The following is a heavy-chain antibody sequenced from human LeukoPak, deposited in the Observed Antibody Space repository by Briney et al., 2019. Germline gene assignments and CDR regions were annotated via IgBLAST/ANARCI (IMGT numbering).Heavy chain of an antibody. CDR3: ARDFDYYDSSGYFYRFDY. J-gene: IGHJ4*02. CDR1: GFTVSSNY. Sequence: GGSLRLSCAASGFTVSSNYMSWVRQAPGKGLEWVAVIYSGGSTYYADSVKCRFTISRENSKNTLYFQINSLRAEDTAVYYCARDFDYYDSSGYFYRFDYWGQGTLVTVSS. D-gene: IGHD3-22*01. V-gene: IGHV3-66*01. CDR2: IYSGGST.